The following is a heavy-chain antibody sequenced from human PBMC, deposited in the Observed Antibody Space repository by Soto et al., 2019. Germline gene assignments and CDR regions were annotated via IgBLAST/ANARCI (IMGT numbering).Heavy chain of an antibody. Sequence: GSLRLSCAASGLTFDIAWMNWVRQAPGKGLEWVGRIKSKIDGGTTDYAAPVKGRFTISRDDSKNTLYLQMNSLKTEDTAVYYCAKEGISRKLDFDYWGQGTLVTVSS. V-gene: IGHV3-15*07. J-gene: IGHJ4*02. CDR2: IKSKIDGGTT. CDR1: GLTFDIAW. CDR3: AKEGISRKLDFDY.